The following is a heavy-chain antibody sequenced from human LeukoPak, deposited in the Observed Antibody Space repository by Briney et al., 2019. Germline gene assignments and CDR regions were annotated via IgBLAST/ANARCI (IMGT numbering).Heavy chain of an antibody. D-gene: IGHD3-10*01. J-gene: IGHJ6*03. CDR3: ARAGAYYYGSGSYNYYYMDV. CDR2: IYTSGST. CDR1: GGSLSSYY. Sequence: SETLSLTCPVSGGSLSSYYWSWIRQPAGKGLEWIGRIYTSGSTNYNPSPTSRVTRSVDTSKNQFSLKLSSVTAADTAVYYCARAGAYYYGSGSYNYYYMDVWGKGTTVTVSS. V-gene: IGHV4-4*07.